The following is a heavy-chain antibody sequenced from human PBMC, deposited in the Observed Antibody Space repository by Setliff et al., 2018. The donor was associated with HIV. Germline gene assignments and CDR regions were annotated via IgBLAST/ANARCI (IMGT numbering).Heavy chain of an antibody. J-gene: IGHJ4*02. V-gene: IGHV3-64*02. Sequence: PGGSLRLSCAASGFTFSSFAMYWVRQAPGKGLEYVSAISDSGDNTYFADLVQGRFSISRDNSKNTLYLQMGNLRPEDMAVYYCARGKPAMSGSLFDNWGQGTLVTVSS. CDR3: ARGKPAMSGSLFDN. CDR1: GFTFSSFA. CDR2: ISDSGDNT. D-gene: IGHD6-19*01.